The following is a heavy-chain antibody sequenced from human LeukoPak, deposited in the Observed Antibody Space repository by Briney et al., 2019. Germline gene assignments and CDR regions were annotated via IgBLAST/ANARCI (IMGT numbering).Heavy chain of an antibody. CDR3: AISIAVAGTDYYYYYGMDV. J-gene: IGHJ6*02. D-gene: IGHD6-19*01. V-gene: IGHV1-3*01. CDR2: IIPGNGKT. CDR1: GYSFITYD. Sequence: GASVKVSCKASGYSFITYDMYWVRQAPGQRLEWMGWIIPGNGKTKYSQKFQGRVSITRDTSATTVYMDLSSLRSEDTAVYYCAISIAVAGTDYYYYYGMDVWGQGTTVTVSS.